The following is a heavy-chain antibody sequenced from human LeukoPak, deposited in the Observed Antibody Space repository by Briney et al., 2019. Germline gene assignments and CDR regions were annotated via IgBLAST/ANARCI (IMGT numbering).Heavy chain of an antibody. V-gene: IGHV3-23*01. Sequence: GGSLRLSCAASGFTFSSYSMSWVRQAPGKGLEWVSAISGSGGSTYYADSVKGRFTISRDNSKNTLYLQMNSLRAEDTAVYYCAKGPKIVVVVAALHFDYWGQGTLVTVSS. CDR2: ISGSGGST. D-gene: IGHD2-15*01. J-gene: IGHJ4*02. CDR3: AKGPKIVVVVAALHFDY. CDR1: GFTFSSYS.